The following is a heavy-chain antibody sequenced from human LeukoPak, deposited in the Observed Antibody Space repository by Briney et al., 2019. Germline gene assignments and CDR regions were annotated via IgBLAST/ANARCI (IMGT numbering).Heavy chain of an antibody. Sequence: GGSLRLSCTASGFTLNNDAMSWVRQAPGKGLEWVSAISGGDTYYAGSVKGRFTISRDNSRNTLFLQMNSLKADDTAVYYCAKGGGGVLASWGQGTLATVSS. D-gene: IGHD3-16*01. CDR1: GFTLNNDA. V-gene: IGHV3-23*01. CDR3: AKGGGGVLAS. CDR2: ISGGDT. J-gene: IGHJ4*02.